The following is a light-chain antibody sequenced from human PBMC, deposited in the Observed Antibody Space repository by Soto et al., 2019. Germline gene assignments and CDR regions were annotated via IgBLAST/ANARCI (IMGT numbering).Light chain of an antibody. CDR1: RNYVGSYNL. Sequence: GLTQPASPSGSPGQSDTLPCPGTRNYVGSYNLVSWYQQHPGKAPKLMIYEGSKRPSGVSNRFSGSKSGNTASLTISGLQAEDEADYYCCSYAGSSTYVFGTGTKVTVL. J-gene: IGLJ1*01. V-gene: IGLV2-23*01. CDR3: CSYAGSSTYV. CDR2: EGS.